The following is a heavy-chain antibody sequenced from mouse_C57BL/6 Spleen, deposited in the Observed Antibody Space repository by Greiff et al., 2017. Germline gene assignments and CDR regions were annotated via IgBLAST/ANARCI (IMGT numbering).Heavy chain of an antibody. CDR2: IWRGGST. CDR3: AKKGYYVGDYYAMDY. J-gene: IGHJ4*01. CDR1: GFSLTSYG. V-gene: IGHV2-5*01. Sequence: VMLVESGPGLVQPSQSLFITCTVSGFSLTSYGVHWVRQSPGKGLEWLGVIWRGGSTDYNAAFMSRLSITKDNSKSQVFFKMNSLQADDTAIYYCAKKGYYVGDYYAMDYWGQGTSVTVSS. D-gene: IGHD2-3*01.